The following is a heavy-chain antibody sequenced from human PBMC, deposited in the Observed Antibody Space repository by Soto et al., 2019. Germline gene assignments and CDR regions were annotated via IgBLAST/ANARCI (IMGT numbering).Heavy chain of an antibody. V-gene: IGHV4-59*08. CDR1: GGSISSYY. D-gene: IGHD1-26*01. Sequence: PSETLSLTCTVSGGSISSYYWSWIRQPPGKGLEWIGYIYYSGSTNYNPSLKSRVTISVDTSKNQFSLKLRSDATAVYYCARQWVSYGMDVWGQGTTVTVSS. CDR3: ARQWVSYGMDV. J-gene: IGHJ6*02. CDR2: IYYSGST.